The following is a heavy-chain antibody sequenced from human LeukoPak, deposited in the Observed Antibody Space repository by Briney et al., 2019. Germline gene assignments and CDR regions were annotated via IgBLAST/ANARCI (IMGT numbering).Heavy chain of an antibody. D-gene: IGHD3-10*02. CDR1: GCTFSSYS. CDR2: ISSSSSYI. CDR3: AELGITMIGGV. J-gene: IGHJ6*04. V-gene: IGHV3-21*01. Sequence: PGESLRLSCAASGCTFSSYSMNWVREAPGKGLEWVSSISSSSSYIYYADSVKGRFTISRDNAKNSLYLQMNSLRAEDTAVYYCAELGITMIGGVWGKGTTVTISS.